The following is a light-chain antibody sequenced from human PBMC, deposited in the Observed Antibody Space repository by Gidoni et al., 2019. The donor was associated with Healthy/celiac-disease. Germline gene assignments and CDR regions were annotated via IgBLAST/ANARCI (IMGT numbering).Light chain of an antibody. V-gene: IGKV3-20*01. J-gene: IGKJ1*01. Sequence: IVLTYSPVTLSLSPGERSTLSCRASQSVSSSYLAWHQKKPGHAPRLLIYGSSSRATGIPSRFSGSGSVTDFTLTISRLEPEDFSVYYCQQYGSSPSTFGQGTKVEIK. CDR2: GSS. CDR1: QSVSSSY. CDR3: QQYGSSPST.